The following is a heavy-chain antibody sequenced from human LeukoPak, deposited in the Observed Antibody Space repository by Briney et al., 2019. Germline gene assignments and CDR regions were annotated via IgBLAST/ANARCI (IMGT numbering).Heavy chain of an antibody. CDR2: IYYSGST. CDR1: GGSISSYY. Sequence: PSETLSLTCTVSGGSISSYYWSWIRQPPGKGLEWIGYIYYSGSTNYNPSLKSRVTISVDTSKNQFSLKLNSVTAADTAVYYCARDLLPLAVAGIGYWGQGTLVTVSS. CDR3: ARDLLPLAVAGIGY. V-gene: IGHV4-59*12. J-gene: IGHJ4*02. D-gene: IGHD6-19*01.